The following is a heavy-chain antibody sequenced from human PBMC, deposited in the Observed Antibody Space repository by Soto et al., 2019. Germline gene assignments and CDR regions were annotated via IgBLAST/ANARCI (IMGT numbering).Heavy chain of an antibody. CDR1: GYTFTSYA. CDR2: INAGNGNT. J-gene: IGHJ5*02. V-gene: IGHV1-3*01. D-gene: IGHD2-15*01. CDR3: ARALLGDNWFDP. Sequence: ASVKVSCKASGYTFTSYAMHWVRQAPGQRLEWMGWINAGNGNTKYSQRFQGRVTTTRDTSASTAYMELSSLRSEDTAVYYCARALLGDNWFDPWGQGTLVTVSS.